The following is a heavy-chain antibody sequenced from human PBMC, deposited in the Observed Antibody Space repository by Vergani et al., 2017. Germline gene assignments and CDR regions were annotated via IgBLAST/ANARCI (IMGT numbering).Heavy chain of an antibody. D-gene: IGHD4-17*01. CDR1: GFIFSNAW. CDR2: IKSKSDGGTT. V-gene: IGHV3-15*01. Sequence: EVQLVESGGGLVKPGGSLRLSCTASGFIFSNAWMSWVRQAPGKGLEWVGRIKSKSDGGTTDYAAPVKGRFTMSRDDSKNMLYLQMNGLKTEDTAVYYCTIGGHTVTTSYYYYDMDVWGQGTTVTVSS. CDR3: TIGGHTVTTSYYYYDMDV. J-gene: IGHJ6*02.